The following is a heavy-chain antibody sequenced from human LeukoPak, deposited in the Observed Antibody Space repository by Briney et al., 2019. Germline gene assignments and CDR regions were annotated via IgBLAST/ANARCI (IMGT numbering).Heavy chain of an antibody. Sequence: SGPTLGNPPQALTLTFTFTGFSLSTNCVSVGWSGQPPGNAVEWLALLYWNDYKYYTPSLKSRLSITRETSKTQVVFTLTNMDPVDTATYFCAHSRTSAWPTPYNYSDPWGQGTLVTVSS. CDR2: LYWNDYK. D-gene: IGHD6-19*01. CDR1: GFSLSTNCVS. V-gene: IGHV2-5*01. CDR3: AHSRTSAWPTPYNYSDP. J-gene: IGHJ5*02.